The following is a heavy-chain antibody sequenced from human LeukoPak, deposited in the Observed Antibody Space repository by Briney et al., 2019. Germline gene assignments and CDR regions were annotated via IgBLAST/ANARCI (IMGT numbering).Heavy chain of an antibody. D-gene: IGHD1-26*01. V-gene: IGHV4-30-2*01. J-gene: IGHJ1*01. CDR3: ARGSGSYPAEYFQH. CDR2: IYHSGST. CDR1: GGSISSGGYY. Sequence: SQTLSLTCTVSGGSISSGGYYWSWIRQPPGKGLEWIGYIYHSGSTYYNPSLKSRVTISVDRSKNQFSLKLSSVTAADTAVYYCARGSGSYPAEYFQHWGQGTLVTVSS.